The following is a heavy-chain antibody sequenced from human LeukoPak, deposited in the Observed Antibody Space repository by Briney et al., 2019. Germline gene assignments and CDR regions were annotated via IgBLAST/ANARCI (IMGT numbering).Heavy chain of an antibody. CDR2: ISPTSGHI. J-gene: IGHJ5*02. Sequence: GGSLRLSCAASGFTFNTYSMNWVRQAPGEGLEWVSSISPTSGHIYYADSVKGRFTISRDNAQSSLYLQMSSLRAEDTAVYYCARALGWEPSLSTSGTNWFDPWGQGTLVTVSS. CDR1: GFTFNTYS. D-gene: IGHD4-23*01. V-gene: IGHV3-21*01. CDR3: ARALGWEPSLSTSGTNWFDP.